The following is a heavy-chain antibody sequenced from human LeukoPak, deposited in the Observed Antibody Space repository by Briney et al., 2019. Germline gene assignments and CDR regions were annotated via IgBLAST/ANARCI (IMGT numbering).Heavy chain of an antibody. Sequence: SETLSLTCAVYGGSFSGYYWSWIRQPPGKGLEWIGEINHSGSTNYSPSLKSRVTISVDTSKNQFSLKLSSVTVADTAVYYCAREHYSILRSNYYYMDVWGKGTTVTVSS. CDR1: GGSFSGYY. J-gene: IGHJ6*03. CDR2: INHSGST. CDR3: AREHYSILRSNYYYMDV. V-gene: IGHV4-34*01. D-gene: IGHD4-11*01.